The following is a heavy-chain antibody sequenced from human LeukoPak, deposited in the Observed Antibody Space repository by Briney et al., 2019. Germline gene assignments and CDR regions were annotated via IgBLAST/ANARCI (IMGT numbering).Heavy chain of an antibody. CDR2: IYYSGST. D-gene: IGHD3-3*01. V-gene: IGHV4-39*07. J-gene: IGHJ4*02. CDR3: ARDNYDFWSGIDY. CDR1: GGSVTSSPYY. Sequence: SETLSLTCTVSGGSVTSSPYYWGWIRQPPEKGLEWIGSIYYSGSTYYNPSLKSRVTISVDTSKNQVSLKLISVTAADTAVYYCARDNYDFWSGIDYWGQGTLVTVSS.